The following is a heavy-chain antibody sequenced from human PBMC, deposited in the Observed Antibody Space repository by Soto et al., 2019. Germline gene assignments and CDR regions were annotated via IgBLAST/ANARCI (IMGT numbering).Heavy chain of an antibody. CDR3: AAXPLVAVAGKGVHYGTDV. CDR1: GGSFSCYY. V-gene: IGHV4-34*01. CDR2: INHSGST. D-gene: IGHD6-19*01. J-gene: IGHJ6*02. Sequence: PSETLSLTCAVYGGSFSCYYWSWIRQPPGKGLEWIGEINHSGSTNYNPSLKSRVTISVDTSKNQFSLKLSSVTAADTAVYYCAAXPLVAVAGKGVHYGTDVWGQGTTVTVSS.